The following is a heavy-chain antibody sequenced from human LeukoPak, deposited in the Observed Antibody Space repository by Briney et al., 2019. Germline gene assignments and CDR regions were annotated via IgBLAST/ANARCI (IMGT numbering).Heavy chain of an antibody. Sequence: GGPLRLSCAASGFTLSSYAMTWVRQAPGRGLEWVSSVDGGGGGTYYADSVKGRFTISRDNSKDTLYLQMNGLRAEDTAVYFCAKQSAGSAAWYSLHYDFWGQGTLVTVSS. CDR2: VDGGGGGT. V-gene: IGHV3-23*01. CDR3: AKQSAGSAAWYSLHYDF. CDR1: GFTLSSYA. D-gene: IGHD6-13*01. J-gene: IGHJ4*02.